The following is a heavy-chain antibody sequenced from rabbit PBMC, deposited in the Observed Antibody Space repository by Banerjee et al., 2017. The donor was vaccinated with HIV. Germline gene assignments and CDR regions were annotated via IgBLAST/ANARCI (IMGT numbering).Heavy chain of an antibody. CDR2: IDPVFGST. J-gene: IGHJ3*01. V-gene: IGHV1S7*01. CDR1: GFSLSSYA. D-gene: IGHD6-1*01. CDR3: ARWGAGYADYGYGVSDL. Sequence: QSLEESGGDLVKPGASLTLTCTASGFSLSSYAMNWVRQAPGKGLEWIGYIDPVFGSTYYASWVNGRFTISSHNAQNPLYLQLNSLTAADTATYFCARWGAGYADYGYGVSDLWGQGTLVTVS.